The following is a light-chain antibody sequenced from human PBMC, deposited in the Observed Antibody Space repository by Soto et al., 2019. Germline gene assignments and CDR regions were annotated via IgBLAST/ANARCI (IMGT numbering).Light chain of an antibody. CDR3: QQYNNWPAT. Sequence: IVLTQSPGTLSLSPGERATLSCRASQSVSSNLAWYQQKPGQAPRLLIYGASTRATGIPARFSGSGSGTEFTLTISSLQSEDFAVYYCQQYNNWPATFGQGSKV. V-gene: IGKV3-15*01. CDR2: GAS. CDR1: QSVSSN. J-gene: IGKJ1*01.